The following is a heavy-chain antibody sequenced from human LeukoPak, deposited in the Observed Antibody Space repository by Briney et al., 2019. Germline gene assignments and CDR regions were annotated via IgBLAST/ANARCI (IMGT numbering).Heavy chain of an antibody. CDR1: GYTFTSYY. V-gene: IGHV1-46*01. CDR2: INPSGGST. J-gene: IGHJ5*02. D-gene: IGHD3-3*01. Sequence: ASVKVSCKASGYTFTSYYMHWVRQAPGQGLERVGIINPSGGSTSYAQKFQGRVTMTRDTSTSTVYMELSSLRSEDTAVYYCARDTGGPDVGGPWLLSINWFDPWGQGTLVTVSS. CDR3: ARDTGGPDVGGPWLLSINWFDP.